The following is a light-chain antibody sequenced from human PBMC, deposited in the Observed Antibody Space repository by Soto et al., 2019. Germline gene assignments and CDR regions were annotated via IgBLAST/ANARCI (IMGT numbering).Light chain of an antibody. Sequence: QFALTQPRSVSGSPGQSVTISCTGTSSDVGGYNYVSWYQQHPGKAPKLMIYDVSKRPSGVPDRFSGSKSGNTASLTISGLQAEDEADYYCCSYAGSVVFGGGTKLTVL. CDR3: CSYAGSVV. J-gene: IGLJ2*01. CDR1: SSDVGGYNY. CDR2: DVS. V-gene: IGLV2-11*01.